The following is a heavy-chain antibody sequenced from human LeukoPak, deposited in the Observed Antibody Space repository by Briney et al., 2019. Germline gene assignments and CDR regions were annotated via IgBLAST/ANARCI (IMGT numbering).Heavy chain of an antibody. V-gene: IGHV4-39*07. CDR1: GAFISSNNYY. D-gene: IGHD5-12*01. CDR2: FYYPGST. Sequence: PSETLSLTCTVSGAFISSNNYYWAWIRQPPGKGLEWIGSFYYPGSTYYNPSLKSRVTISVDTSKNQFSLKLSSVTAADTAMYYCAKSNGYGLIDYWGQGTLVTVSS. CDR3: AKSNGYGLIDY. J-gene: IGHJ4*02.